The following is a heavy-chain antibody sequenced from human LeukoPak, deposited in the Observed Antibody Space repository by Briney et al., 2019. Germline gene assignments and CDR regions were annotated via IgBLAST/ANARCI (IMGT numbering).Heavy chain of an antibody. J-gene: IGHJ4*02. CDR2: INSDGSSA. D-gene: IGHD4-23*01. V-gene: IGHV3-74*01. CDR3: ARHLTYGGWNY. Sequence: PGGSLRLSCAASGFTFSSYWMQWVRQAPGKGLVWVSRINSDGSSASYADSVKGRFTISRDNAKNTLYLQMNSLRAEDTAVYYCARHLTYGGWNYWGQGTLVTVSS. CDR1: GFTFSSYW.